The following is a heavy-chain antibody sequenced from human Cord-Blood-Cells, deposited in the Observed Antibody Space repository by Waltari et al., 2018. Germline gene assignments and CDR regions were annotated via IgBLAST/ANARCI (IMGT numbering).Heavy chain of an antibody. V-gene: IGHV4-30-4*01. Sequence: QVQLQESGPGLVKPSQTLCLTCTVPGGSLSRATYYWGWIRHPPGKGLEWIGYIYYSASTYYNPSLKSRVTRSVDTSKNQFSLKLSSVTAADTAVYYCAREGGSYPLGAFDIWGQGTMVTVSS. CDR2: IYYSAST. D-gene: IGHD1-26*01. J-gene: IGHJ3*02. CDR3: AREGGSYPLGAFDI. CDR1: GGSLSRATYY.